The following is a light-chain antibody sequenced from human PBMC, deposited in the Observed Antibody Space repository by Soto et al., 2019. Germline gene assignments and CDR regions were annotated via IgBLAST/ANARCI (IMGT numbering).Light chain of an antibody. CDR1: SSDVGAYNY. CDR2: DVS. CDR3: SSYTSSSTLV. V-gene: IGLV2-14*01. Sequence: QSALTQPASVSGSPGQSITISYTGTSSDVGAYNYVSWYQQHPGKAPKLMIYDVSNRPSGVSNRFSGSKSGNTASLTISGLQAEDEADYYCSSYTSSSTLVFGGGTQLTVL. J-gene: IGLJ2*01.